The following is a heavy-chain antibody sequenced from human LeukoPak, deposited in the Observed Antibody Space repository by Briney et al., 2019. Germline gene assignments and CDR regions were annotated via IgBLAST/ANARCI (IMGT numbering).Heavy chain of an antibody. J-gene: IGHJ4*02. CDR1: GFTFSSYS. D-gene: IGHD6-13*01. CDR3: ATLLDSYSSSWYVFDY. V-gene: IGHV3-48*01. Sequence: GGSLRLSCAASGFTFSSYSMNWVRQAPGKGLEWVSYISSSSSTIYYADSVKGRFTISRDNAKNSLYLQMNSLRAEDTAVYYCATLLDSYSSSWYVFDYWGQGTLVTVSS. CDR2: ISSSSSTI.